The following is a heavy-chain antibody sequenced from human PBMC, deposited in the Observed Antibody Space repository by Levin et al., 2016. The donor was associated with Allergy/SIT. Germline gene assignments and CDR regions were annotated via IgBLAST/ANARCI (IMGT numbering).Heavy chain of an antibody. CDR2: IIPILGIA. D-gene: IGHD3-22*01. Sequence: SVKVSCKASGGTFSSYTISWVRQAPGQGLEWMGRIIPILGIANYAQKFQGRVTITADKSTSTAYMELSSLRSEDTAVYYCARELLGDYYDSSGYYPRAFDIWGQGTMVTVSS. V-gene: IGHV1-69*04. J-gene: IGHJ3*02. CDR1: GGTFSSYT. CDR3: ARELLGDYYDSSGYYPRAFDI.